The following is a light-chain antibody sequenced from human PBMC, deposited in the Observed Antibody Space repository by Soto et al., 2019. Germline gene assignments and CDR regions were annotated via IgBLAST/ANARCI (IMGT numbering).Light chain of an antibody. CDR2: VAS. J-gene: IGKJ4*01. CDR3: QQYYSYPALT. Sequence: IQITQSPSSLSASVGERVTRTCRASQSISSYLNWYQQKPGKAPKLLIYVASSLQGGVPSRFSGSGSGTDFTLTISCLQSEDFATYYCQQYYSYPALTFGGGTKVDIK. V-gene: IGKV1-39*01. CDR1: QSISSY.